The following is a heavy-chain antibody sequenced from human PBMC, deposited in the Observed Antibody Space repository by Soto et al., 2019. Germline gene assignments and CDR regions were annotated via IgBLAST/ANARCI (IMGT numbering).Heavy chain of an antibody. CDR3: AKDIGSSSVFDY. Sequence: EVQLLESGGGLVQPGGSLRLSCAASGFTFNTYAMSWVRRAPGKGLEWVSGISGSGGGRYYAASVVGRFTSSKDNSKNTLYLQMNSLRVEDTAVYYCAKDIGSSSVFDYWGQGILVTVSS. D-gene: IGHD6-6*01. CDR1: GFTFNTYA. CDR2: ISGSGGGR. V-gene: IGHV3-23*01. J-gene: IGHJ4*02.